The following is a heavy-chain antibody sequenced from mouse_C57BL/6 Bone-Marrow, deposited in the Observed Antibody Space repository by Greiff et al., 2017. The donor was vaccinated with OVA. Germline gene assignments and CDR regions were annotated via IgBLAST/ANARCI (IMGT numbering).Heavy chain of an antibody. J-gene: IGHJ2*01. CDR2: IYPGSGST. CDR1: GYTFTSYW. V-gene: IGHV1-55*01. CDR3: MGVIPDY. Sequence: VQLQQPGAELVKPGASVKMSCKASGYTFTSYWITWVKQRPGQGLEWIGDIYPGSGSTNYNEKFKSKVTLTEDTSSSTAYMQLSSLTSEDSAVYYCMGVIPDYWGQGTTLTVSS.